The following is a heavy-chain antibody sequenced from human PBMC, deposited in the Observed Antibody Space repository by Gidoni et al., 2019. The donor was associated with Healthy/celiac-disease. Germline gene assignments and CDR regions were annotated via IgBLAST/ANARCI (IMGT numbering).Heavy chain of an antibody. CDR2: IWYDGSNK. CDR3: ARWEGATSAFDI. Sequence: QVQLVESGGGVVQPARFLRLSCAASGFTFSSYGMHWVRQAPGKGLEWVAVIWYDGSNKYYADSVKGRFTISRDNSKNTLYLQMNSLRAEDTAVYYCARWEGATSAFDIWGQGTMVTVSS. D-gene: IGHD1-26*01. J-gene: IGHJ3*02. V-gene: IGHV3-33*01. CDR1: GFTFSSYG.